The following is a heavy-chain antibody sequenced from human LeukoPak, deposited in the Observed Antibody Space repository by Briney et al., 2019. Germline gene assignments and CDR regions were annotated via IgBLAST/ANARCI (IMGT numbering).Heavy chain of an antibody. CDR3: AKDLFYSNYGGTTFDY. Sequence: GGSLRLSCAASGFTFSSYAMSWVRQAPGKGLEWVSAISGSGGSTYYADSVRGRFTISRDNSKNTLYLQMNSLRAEDTAVYYCAKDLFYSNYGGTTFDYWGQGTLVTVSS. CDR1: GFTFSSYA. D-gene: IGHD4-11*01. V-gene: IGHV3-23*01. CDR2: ISGSGGST. J-gene: IGHJ4*02.